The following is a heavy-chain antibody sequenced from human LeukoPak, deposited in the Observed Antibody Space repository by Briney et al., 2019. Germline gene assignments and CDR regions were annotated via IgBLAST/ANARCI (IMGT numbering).Heavy chain of an antibody. V-gene: IGHV3-48*01. J-gene: IGHJ4*02. CDR2: ISSSSSTI. D-gene: IGHD6-13*01. CDR1: GFTFSSYS. CDR3: AGDISSSWYVPNFDY. Sequence: GGSLRLSCAASGFTFSSYSMNWVRQAPGKGLEWVSYISSSSSTIYYADSVKGRFTISRDNAKNSLYLQMNSLRAEDTAVYYCAGDISSSWYVPNFDYWGQGTLVTVSS.